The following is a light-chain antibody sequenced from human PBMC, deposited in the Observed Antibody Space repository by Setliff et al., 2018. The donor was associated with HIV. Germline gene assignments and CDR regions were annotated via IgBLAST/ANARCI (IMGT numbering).Light chain of an antibody. CDR3: SSFAGKDNLI. CDR1: SSDIGRYNS. Sequence: SVLTQPPSASGSPGQSVTISCTGSSSDIGRYNSVSWYQQHPDKAPRLIIFDVTARPSGVPDRFSGSKSAITASLTISGLQSDDEADYFCSSFAGKDNLIFGSGTRSPS. CDR2: DVT. J-gene: IGLJ1*01. V-gene: IGLV2-8*01.